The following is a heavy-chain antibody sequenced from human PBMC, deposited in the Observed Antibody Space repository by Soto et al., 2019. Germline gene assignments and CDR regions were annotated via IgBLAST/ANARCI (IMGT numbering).Heavy chain of an antibody. J-gene: IGHJ4*02. V-gene: IGHV2-5*02. D-gene: IGHD6-19*01. CDR1: GFSLTSTAVG. CDR2: IYWDDDN. Sequence: QITLKESGPTLVKPTQTLTLTCSFSGFSLTSTAVGVNWIRQPPGKALEWLALIYWDDDNHFSSSLESRISDTKDTSKNQVVRTTTNMDPVDTATYYCAHGSGWLSDYWGQGILVTVSS. CDR3: AHGSGWLSDY.